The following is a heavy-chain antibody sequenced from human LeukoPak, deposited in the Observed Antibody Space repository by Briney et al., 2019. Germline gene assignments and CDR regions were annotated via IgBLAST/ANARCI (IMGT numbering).Heavy chain of an antibody. V-gene: IGHV1-8*01. CDR3: ARGVRRGALRYMDV. CDR2: MNPNSGNT. J-gene: IGHJ6*03. D-gene: IGHD3-16*01. CDR1: GYTFTSYD. Sequence: ASVKVSCKASGYTFTSYDMNWVRQATGQGLEWMGWMNPNSGNTGYAQKFQGRVTMTRNTSVSTAYMELSSLRTEDTAVYYCARGVRRGALRYMDVWGKGTTVTISS.